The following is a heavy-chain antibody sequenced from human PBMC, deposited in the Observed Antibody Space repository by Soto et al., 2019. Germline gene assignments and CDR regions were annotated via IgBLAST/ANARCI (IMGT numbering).Heavy chain of an antibody. D-gene: IGHD1-1*01. CDR3: AREPATAKPEAGAF. J-gene: IGHJ4*02. Sequence: GQGLEWMGWINPNSGGTKYAPKFQGGVTMTRDTSITTAYMELSRLRSGDTAVYYCAREPATAKPEAGAFCGRGTLVTVSS. V-gene: IGHV1-2*02. CDR2: INPNSGGT.